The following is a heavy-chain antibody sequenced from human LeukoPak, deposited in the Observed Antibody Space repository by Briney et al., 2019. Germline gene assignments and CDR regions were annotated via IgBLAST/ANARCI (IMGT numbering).Heavy chain of an antibody. J-gene: IGHJ4*02. CDR2: IYYSGST. V-gene: IGHV4-59*01. CDR1: GGSISSYY. CDR3: ARVGHEDYYFDY. Sequence: SETLSLTCTVSGGSISSYYWSWVRQPPGKGLEWVGYIYYSGSTNYNPSLKSRVTISVDTSKNQFSLKLSSVTAADTAVYYCARVGHEDYYFDYWGQGTLVTVSS.